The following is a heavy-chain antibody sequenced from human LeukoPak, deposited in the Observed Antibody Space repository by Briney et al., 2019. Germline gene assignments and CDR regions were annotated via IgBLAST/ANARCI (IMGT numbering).Heavy chain of an antibody. CDR3: ASSYDSSGYYFGVGAFDI. V-gene: IGHV4-61*02. CDR2: IYTSGST. Sequence: PSQTLSLTCTVSGGSISNGSYYLSWIRQPAGKGLEWIGRIYTSGSTNYNPSLKSRVTISVDTSKNQFSLKLSSVTAADTAVYYCASSYDSSGYYFGVGAFDIWGQGTMVTVSS. J-gene: IGHJ3*02. CDR1: GGSISNGSYY. D-gene: IGHD3-22*01.